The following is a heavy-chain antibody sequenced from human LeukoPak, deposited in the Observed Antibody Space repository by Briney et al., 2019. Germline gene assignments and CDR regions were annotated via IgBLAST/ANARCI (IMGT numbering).Heavy chain of an antibody. CDR2: IGSKDDGGTT. CDR1: GFTFSNAW. D-gene: IGHD1-26*01. V-gene: IGHV3-15*04. J-gene: IGHJ4*02. Sequence: PGGSLRLSCAASGFTFSNAWMSWVRQAPGKGLEWVGHIGSKDDGGTTEYGAPVRGRFRISRDDSKNTVFLQMNSLKTEDTGVYYCTTGVVGATRGYWGQGTLVTVSS. CDR3: TTGVVGATRGY.